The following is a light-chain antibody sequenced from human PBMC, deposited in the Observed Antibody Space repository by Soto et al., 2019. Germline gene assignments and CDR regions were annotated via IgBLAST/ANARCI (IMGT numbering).Light chain of an antibody. V-gene: IGLV1-47*01. CDR2: RNT. CDR3: AGWEDSLNGVG. CDR1: NSNIGSNY. J-gene: IGLJ2*01. Sequence: QSVLTQPPSASGTPGQTVTISCSGSNSNIGSNYVYWYQQVPGMAPKLLIYRNTLRPSGVPDRFSGSKSGTSASLAISGLRSEDEADYYCAGWEDSLNGVGFGGGTKLTVL.